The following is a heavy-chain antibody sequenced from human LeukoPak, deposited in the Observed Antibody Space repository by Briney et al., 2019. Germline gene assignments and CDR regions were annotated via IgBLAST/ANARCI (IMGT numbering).Heavy chain of an antibody. CDR3: ARERDAIIDF. CDR2: MNPKSGNT. V-gene: IGHV1-8*03. Sequence: ASVKVSCKASGYTFTRYDINWVRQATGQGLEWMGWMNPKSGNTGHAQNFQDKVTITADESTATAYLELNSLRSEDTAIFYCARERDAIIDFWGQGTLITVSS. CDR1: GYTFTRYD. J-gene: IGHJ4*02. D-gene: IGHD5-24*01.